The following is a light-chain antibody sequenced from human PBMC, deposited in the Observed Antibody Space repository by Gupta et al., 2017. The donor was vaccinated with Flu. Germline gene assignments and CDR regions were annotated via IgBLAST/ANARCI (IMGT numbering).Light chain of an antibody. V-gene: IGKV3-15*01. CDR1: QSVSSN. J-gene: IGKJ1*01. Sequence: EIVMTQSPATLSVSPGERATLSCRASQSVSSNLAWYQQKPGQAPRLLIYGASTRATGITARFSGSGYGTEFTLTISSRQSEDFAVYYCQQYNNGPPTWTFGQGTKVEIK. CDR2: GAS. CDR3: QQYNNGPPTWT.